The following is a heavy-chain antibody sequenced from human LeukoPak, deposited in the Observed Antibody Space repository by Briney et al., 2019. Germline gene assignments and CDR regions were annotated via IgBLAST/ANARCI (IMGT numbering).Heavy chain of an antibody. CDR3: AREVAAAVAFDI. CDR1: GFTFSSYA. V-gene: IGHV3-30-3*01. CDR2: ISYDGSNK. Sequence: GGSLRLSCAASGFTFSSYAMHWVRQAPGKGLEWVAVISYDGSNKYYADSVKGRFTISRDNSKNTLYLQMNSLRAEDTAVYYCAREVAAAVAFDIRGQGTMVTVSS. D-gene: IGHD6-13*01. J-gene: IGHJ3*02.